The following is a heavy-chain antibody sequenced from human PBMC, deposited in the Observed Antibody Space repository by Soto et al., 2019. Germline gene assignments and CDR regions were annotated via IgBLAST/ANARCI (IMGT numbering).Heavy chain of an antibody. CDR3: AKDKWRRALSSLDS. CDR1: GGSISSGGYY. V-gene: IGHV4-31*03. J-gene: IGHJ5*01. CDR2: IYYSGST. Sequence: PSETLSLTCTVSGGSISSGGYYWSWIRQHPGKGLEWIGYIYYSGSTYYNPSLKSRVTISVDTSKNQFSLKLSSVTAADTAVYYCAKDKWRRALSSLDSWGHGTLVTVSS. D-gene: IGHD5-12*01.